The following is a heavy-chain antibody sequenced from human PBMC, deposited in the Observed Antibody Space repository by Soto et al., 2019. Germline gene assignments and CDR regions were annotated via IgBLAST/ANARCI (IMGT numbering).Heavy chain of an antibody. D-gene: IGHD6-13*01. V-gene: IGHV1-8*01. CDR1: GGTFSSYA. CDR2: MNPNSGNT. Sequence: ASVKVSCKASGGTFSSYAISWVRQATGQGLEWMGWMNPNSGNTGYAQKFQGRVTMTRNTSISTAYMELSSLRSEDTAVYYCARAAAAGPDAFDIWGQGTMVTVSS. J-gene: IGHJ3*02. CDR3: ARAAAAGPDAFDI.